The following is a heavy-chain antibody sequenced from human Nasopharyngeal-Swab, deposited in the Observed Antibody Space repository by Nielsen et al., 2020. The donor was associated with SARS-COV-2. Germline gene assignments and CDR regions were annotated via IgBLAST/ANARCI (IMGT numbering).Heavy chain of an antibody. V-gene: IGHV3-48*03. CDR2: ISSSGSTI. D-gene: IGHD1-26*01. J-gene: IGHJ4*02. CDR3: ARDPFLGAVTGFDY. Sequence: GESLKISCAASGFTFSSYEMNWVRQAPGKGLEWVSYISSSGSTIYYADSVKGRFTISRGNAKNSLYLQMNSLRAEDTAVYYCARDPFLGAVTGFDYWGQGTLVTVSS. CDR1: GFTFSSYE.